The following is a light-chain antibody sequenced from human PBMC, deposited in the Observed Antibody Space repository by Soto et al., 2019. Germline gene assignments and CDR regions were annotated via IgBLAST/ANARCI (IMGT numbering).Light chain of an antibody. CDR3: HQSYATPWT. CDR1: QSVSYY. Sequence: DIQMTQSPSSLSASVGDRVTISCRASQSVSYYVNWYQQKPGGAPNLLISAARNLQSGVPSRFSGTGSGTDFTLIISRLRPEDFASYFCHQSYATPWTFGQGTKVEV. CDR2: AAR. J-gene: IGKJ1*01. V-gene: IGKV1-39*01.